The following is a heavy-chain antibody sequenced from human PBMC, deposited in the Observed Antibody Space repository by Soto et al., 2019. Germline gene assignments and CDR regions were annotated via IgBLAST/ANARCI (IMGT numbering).Heavy chain of an antibody. CDR1: GFAFNIYA. V-gene: IGHV3-30*01. Sequence: GGSLRLSCAASGFAFNIYAIHWVRQAPGKXXXXXXXXXXXXXXXXXXXXVRGRFTISRDNSKNTVYLEMDSLRADDTAVYYCARSSGVPTPDFDYWGQGTLVTVSS. D-gene: IGHD3-3*01. CDR2: XXXXXXXX. CDR3: ARSSGVPTPDFDY. J-gene: IGHJ4*02.